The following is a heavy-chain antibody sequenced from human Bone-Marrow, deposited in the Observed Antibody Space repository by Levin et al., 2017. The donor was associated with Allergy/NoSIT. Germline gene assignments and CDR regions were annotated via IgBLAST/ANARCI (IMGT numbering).Heavy chain of an antibody. J-gene: IGHJ2*01. CDR3: TLSLRGVMTTKNWYFDL. Sequence: SCAASGFTFSSYGMHWVRQAPGKGLEWVAVISYDGSNKYYADSVKGRFTISRDNSKNTLYLQMNSLRAEDTAVYYCTLSLRGVMTTKNWYFDLWGRGTLVTVSS. D-gene: IGHD3-10*01. V-gene: IGHV3-30*03. CDR1: GFTFSSYG. CDR2: ISYDGSNK.